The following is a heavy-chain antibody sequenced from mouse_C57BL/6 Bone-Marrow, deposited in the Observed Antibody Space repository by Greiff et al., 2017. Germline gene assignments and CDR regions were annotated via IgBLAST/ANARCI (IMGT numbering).Heavy chain of an antibody. D-gene: IGHD3-1*01. V-gene: IGHV1-5*01. CDR1: GFTFTDYY. CDR3: TRALFDY. CDR2: IYPGNSDT. J-gene: IGHJ2*01. Sequence: VQLKESGPVLVKPGPSVKISCKASGFTFTDYYMHWVKQRPGQGLEWIGAIYPGNSDTSYNQKFKGKAKLTAVTSASTAYMELSSLTNEDSAVYYCTRALFDYWGQGTTLTVSS.